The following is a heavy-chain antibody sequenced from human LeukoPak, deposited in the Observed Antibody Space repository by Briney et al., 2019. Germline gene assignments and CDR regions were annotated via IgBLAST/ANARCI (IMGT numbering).Heavy chain of an antibody. Sequence: SETLSLTCTVSGGSISSSTYYWGWIRQPPGKGLEWIGSIYYSGSTYYNPSLKSRVTISVDTSKNQFSLKLSSVTAADTAVYYCARDSSATRRAGWIAFDSWGQGTMVTVSS. D-gene: IGHD3-22*01. V-gene: IGHV4-39*01. CDR3: ARDSSATRRAGWIAFDS. CDR2: IYYSGST. J-gene: IGHJ3*02. CDR1: GGSISSSTYY.